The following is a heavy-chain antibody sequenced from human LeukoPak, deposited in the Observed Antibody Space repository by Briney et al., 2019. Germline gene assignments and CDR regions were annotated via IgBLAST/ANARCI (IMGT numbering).Heavy chain of an antibody. CDR2: ITSSGSSI. V-gene: IGHV3-11*04. J-gene: IGHJ5*02. Sequence: SGGSLRLSCAGSGFTFRDYYMSWIRQAPGKGLEWISYITSSGSSIYYADSVKGRFTISRDNAKNSLYLQMNSLRADDTAVYYCARAGLMVRGVYNWFDPWGQGTLVTVSS. D-gene: IGHD3-10*01. CDR3: ARAGLMVRGVYNWFDP. CDR1: GFTFRDYY.